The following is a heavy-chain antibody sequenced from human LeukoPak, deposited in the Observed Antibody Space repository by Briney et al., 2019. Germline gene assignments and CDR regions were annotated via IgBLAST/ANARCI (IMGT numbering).Heavy chain of an antibody. V-gene: IGHV3-7*01. CDR1: GFALSSYY. D-gene: IGHD5-18*01. CDR2: INGNGSEI. CDR3: ARDATYNYAYALDY. J-gene: IGHJ4*02. Sequence: GGSLRLSCAGSGFALSSYYMSWVRQAPGKGLEWVANINGNGSEIYYVDSVKGRFTISRVNAENSLYLQMNSRRTEGRAVYYCARDATYNYAYALDYWGQGTLVTVSS.